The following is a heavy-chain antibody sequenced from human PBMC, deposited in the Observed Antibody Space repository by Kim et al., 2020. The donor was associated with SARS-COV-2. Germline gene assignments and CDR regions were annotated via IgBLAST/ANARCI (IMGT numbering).Heavy chain of an antibody. D-gene: IGHD4-4*01. V-gene: IGHV3-48*03. J-gene: IGHJ4*02. Sequence: DYADSVWGRFTITRDNDKNSLYLKMNSLRAEDTAVYYCARGPNYSPFDYWGQGTLVTVSS. CDR3: ARGPNYSPFDY.